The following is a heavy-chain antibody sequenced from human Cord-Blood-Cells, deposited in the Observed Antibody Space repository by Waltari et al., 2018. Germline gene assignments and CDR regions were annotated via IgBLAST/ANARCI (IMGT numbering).Heavy chain of an antibody. CDR2: IKSKTDGGTT. J-gene: IGHJ3*02. Sequence: EVQLVESGGGLVKPGGSLRLSCAASGFTFSNAWMSWVRQAPGKGLEWVGRIKSKTDGGTTDYAAPVKGRFTISRDDSKNTLYLQMNSLKTEDTAVYYCTTSIAAAGDAFDIWGQGTMVTVSS. D-gene: IGHD6-13*01. V-gene: IGHV3-15*01. CDR1: GFTFSNAW. CDR3: TTSIAAAGDAFDI.